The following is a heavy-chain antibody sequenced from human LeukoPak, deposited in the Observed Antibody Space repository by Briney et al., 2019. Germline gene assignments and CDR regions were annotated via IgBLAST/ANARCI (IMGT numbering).Heavy chain of an antibody. D-gene: IGHD6-13*01. CDR2: IYYSGST. J-gene: IGHJ4*02. CDR1: GGSISSSSYY. CDR3: ARVYSNHFDH. Sequence: SETLSLTCTVSGGSISSSSYYWGWIRQPPGKGLEWIGSIYYSGSTYYNPSLKSRVTISVDTSKNQFSLKLSSVTAADTAVYYCARVYSNHFDHWGQGTLVTVSS. V-gene: IGHV4-39*01.